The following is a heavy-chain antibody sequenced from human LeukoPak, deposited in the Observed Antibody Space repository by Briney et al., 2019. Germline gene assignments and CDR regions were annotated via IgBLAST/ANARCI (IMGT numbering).Heavy chain of an antibody. CDR3: ARDPYYGSSGPRAGAFDI. J-gene: IGHJ3*02. V-gene: IGHV1-2*02. D-gene: IGHD3-22*01. CDR2: VNPNSGGT. Sequence: GSSVKVSCMASGYTFTGWYMHWVRQAPGQGREGMGWVNPNSGGTNYAQKFQGRVTIARDTSLSTASLEMSRLRSDDTAVYYCARDPYYGSSGPRAGAFDIWGQGTMVTVSS. CDR1: GYTFTGWY.